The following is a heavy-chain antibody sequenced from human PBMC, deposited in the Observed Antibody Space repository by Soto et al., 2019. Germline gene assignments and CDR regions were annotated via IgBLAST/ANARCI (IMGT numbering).Heavy chain of an antibody. CDR3: ARVDYDILTGQLDAFDI. J-gene: IGHJ3*02. CDR2: IYHSGST. Sequence: SETLSLTCAVSGGSISSSNCWSWVRQPPGKGLEWIGEIYHSGSTNYNPSLKSRVTISVDKSKNQFSLKLSSVTAADTAVYYCARVDYDILTGQLDAFDIWGQGTMVTVSS. D-gene: IGHD3-9*01. V-gene: IGHV4-4*02. CDR1: GGSISSSNC.